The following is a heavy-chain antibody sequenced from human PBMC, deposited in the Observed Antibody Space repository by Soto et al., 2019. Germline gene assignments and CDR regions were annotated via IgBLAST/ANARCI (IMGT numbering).Heavy chain of an antibody. V-gene: IGHV4-31*03. CDR1: GGSVSSGGYY. Sequence: QVQLQESGPGLLKTSQTLSLTCTVSGGSVSSGGYYWNWIRQHPGKGLEWLGYIFDSETAYYNPSLKSRLTTSMDTSKNQFSLKATSVTPADTAAYYSARETFGVINNAFDLWGQGSIVTVSS. J-gene: IGHJ3*01. CDR3: ARETFGVINNAFDL. CDR2: IFDSETA. D-gene: IGHD3-3*01.